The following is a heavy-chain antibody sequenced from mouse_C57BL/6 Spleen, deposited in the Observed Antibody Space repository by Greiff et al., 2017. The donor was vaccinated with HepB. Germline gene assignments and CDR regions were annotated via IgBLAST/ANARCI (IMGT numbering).Heavy chain of an antibody. Sequence: EVKLLESGPGLVKPSQSLSLTCSVTGYSITSGYYWNWIRQFPGNKLEWMGYISYDGSNNYNPSLKNRISITRDTSKNQFFLKLNSVTTEDTATYYCARDEDYDGAWFAYWGQGTLVTVSA. CDR3: ARDEDYDGAWFAY. CDR2: ISYDGSN. V-gene: IGHV3-6*01. CDR1: GYSITSGYY. J-gene: IGHJ3*01. D-gene: IGHD2-4*01.